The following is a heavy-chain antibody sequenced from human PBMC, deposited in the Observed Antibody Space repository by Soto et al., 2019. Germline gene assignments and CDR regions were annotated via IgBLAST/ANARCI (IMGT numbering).Heavy chain of an antibody. CDR3: TRSRGGFDLGY. Sequence: EVQLVESGGGLIQPGGSLRLSCAASGFTFSSYSMNWVRQAPGRGLECVSYISASGGTIYYADSVKGRFTTSRDNAKNSMFLQMNSLRAEDTAVYYCTRSRGGFDLGYWGQGALVTVSS. V-gene: IGHV3-48*01. CDR1: GFTFSSYS. CDR2: ISASGGTI. D-gene: IGHD5-12*01. J-gene: IGHJ4*02.